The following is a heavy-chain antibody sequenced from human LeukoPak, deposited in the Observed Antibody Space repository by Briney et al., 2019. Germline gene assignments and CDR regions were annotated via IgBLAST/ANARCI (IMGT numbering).Heavy chain of an antibody. CDR2: IYYSGST. CDR3: ASTILGYCSSTSCYAFDI. CDR1: GGSISSSSYY. V-gene: IGHV4-39*01. Sequence: PSETLSLTCTVSGGSISSSSYYWGWIRQPPGKGLEWIGSIYYSGSTYYNPSLKSRVTISVNTTKNKFSLKLSSVTAADTAVYYCASTILGYCSSTSCYAFDIWGQGTMVTVSS. D-gene: IGHD2-2*01. J-gene: IGHJ3*02.